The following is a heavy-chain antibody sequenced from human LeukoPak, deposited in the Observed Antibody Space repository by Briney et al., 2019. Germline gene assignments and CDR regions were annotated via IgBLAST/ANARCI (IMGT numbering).Heavy chain of an antibody. CDR3: ARHVHSAPMIVVVVTPPYLPDFDL. CDR1: GGSISSPSYY. D-gene: IGHD3-22*01. CDR2: IYDRGTT. Sequence: SESLSLTCTASGGSISSPSYYWGWIRQPPGKGLEWIRSIYDRGTTYYNPSLKSRCTISVDTSKNQFTLKLSSVTAADTAVYYCARHVHSAPMIVVVVTPPYLPDFDLWGRGTLVTVSS. J-gene: IGHJ2*01. V-gene: IGHV4-39*01.